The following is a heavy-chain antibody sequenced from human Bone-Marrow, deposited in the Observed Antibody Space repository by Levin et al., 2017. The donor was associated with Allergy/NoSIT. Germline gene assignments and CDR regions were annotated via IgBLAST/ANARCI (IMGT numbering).Heavy chain of an antibody. J-gene: IGHJ4*02. Sequence: GGSLRLSCAASGFTFSSYGMHWVRQAPGKGLEWVAVIWYDGSNKYYADSVKGRFTISRDNSKNTLYLQMNSLRAEDTAVYYCARDGGLCSGGSCYVFYFDYWGQGTLVTVSS. CDR1: GFTFSSYG. D-gene: IGHD2-15*01. CDR3: ARDGGLCSGGSCYVFYFDY. V-gene: IGHV3-33*01. CDR2: IWYDGSNK.